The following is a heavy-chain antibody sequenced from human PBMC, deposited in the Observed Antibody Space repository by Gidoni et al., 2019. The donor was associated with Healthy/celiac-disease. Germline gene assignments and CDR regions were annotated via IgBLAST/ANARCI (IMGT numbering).Heavy chain of an antibody. CDR3: ARVRYSPYYYYYMDV. V-gene: IGHV4-30-4*01. J-gene: IGHJ6*03. D-gene: IGHD2-21*01. CDR2: IYYSGST. Sequence: QVQLQESGPGLVKPSQTLSLTCAVSGGSISRGGYYWSWIRQPPGKGLEWIGYIYYSGSTYYNPSLKSRVTISVDTSKNQFSLKLSSVTAADTAVYYCARVRYSPYYYYYMDVWGKGTTVTVSS. CDR1: GGSISRGGYY.